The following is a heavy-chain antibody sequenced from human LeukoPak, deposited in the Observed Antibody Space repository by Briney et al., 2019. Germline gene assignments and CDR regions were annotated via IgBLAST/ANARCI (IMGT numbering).Heavy chain of an antibody. D-gene: IGHD3-10*01. V-gene: IGHV4-34*01. CDR1: GGSFSGYY. Sequence: RSSETLSLTCAVYGGSFSGYYWSWIRQPPGKGLEWIGEINHSGSTNYNPSLKSRVTISVDTSKNQFSLKLSSVTAEDTAVYYCARDALWFGEFYFDYWGQGTLVTVSS. CDR3: ARDALWFGEFYFDY. CDR2: INHSGST. J-gene: IGHJ4*02.